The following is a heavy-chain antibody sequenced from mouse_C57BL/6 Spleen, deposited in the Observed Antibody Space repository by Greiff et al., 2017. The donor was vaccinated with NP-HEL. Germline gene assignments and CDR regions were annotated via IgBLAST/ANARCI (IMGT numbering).Heavy chain of an antibody. CDR2: INPNYGTT. V-gene: IGHV1-39*01. J-gene: IGHJ4*01. Sequence: VQLQQSGPELVKPGASVKISCKASGYSFTDYNMNWVKQSNGKSLEWIGVINPNYGTTSYNQKFKVKATLTVDQSSSTAYMQLNSLTSEDSAVYYCARWDYGSSPYYAMDYWGQGTSVTVSS. CDR1: GYSFTDYN. CDR3: ARWDYGSSPYYAMDY. D-gene: IGHD1-1*01.